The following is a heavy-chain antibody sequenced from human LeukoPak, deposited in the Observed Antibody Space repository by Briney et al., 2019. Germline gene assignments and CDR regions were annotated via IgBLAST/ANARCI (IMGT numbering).Heavy chain of an antibody. CDR2: INSDGRST. D-gene: IGHD5-18*01. Sequence: GGSLRLSCAASGFTFSSYWMHWVRQAPGKGLVWVSRINSDGRSTSYADSVKGRFTISRDNAKNTLYLQMNSLRAEDTAVYYCARGGYSYGYIDYWGQGTLVTVSS. V-gene: IGHV3-74*01. CDR1: GFTFSSYW. CDR3: ARGGYSYGYIDY. J-gene: IGHJ4*02.